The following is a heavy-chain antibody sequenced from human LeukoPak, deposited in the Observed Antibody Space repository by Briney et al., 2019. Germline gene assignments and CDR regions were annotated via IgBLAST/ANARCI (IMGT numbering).Heavy chain of an antibody. J-gene: IGHJ5*02. CDR2: IIPILGIA. V-gene: IGHV1-69*04. D-gene: IGHD2-15*01. CDR3: ARAGCSGGSCYSGWYNWFDP. CDR1: GGTFNSYA. Sequence: SVKVSCKASGGTFNSYAISWVRQAPGQGLEWMGRIIPILGIANYAQKFQGRVTITADKSTSTAYMELSSLRSEDTAVYYCARAGCSGGSCYSGWYNWFDPWGQGTLVTVSS.